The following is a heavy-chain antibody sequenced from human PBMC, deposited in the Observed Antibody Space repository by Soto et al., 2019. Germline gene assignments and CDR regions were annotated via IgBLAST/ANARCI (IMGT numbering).Heavy chain of an antibody. CDR3: ARDTLNYDILTGYYSYYYYYGMDV. CDR1: GYTFTSYG. Sequence: ASVKVSCKASGYTFTSYGIGWVRQAPGQGLEWMGWISAYNGNTNYAQKLQGRVTMTTDTSTSTAYMELRSLRSDDTAVYYCARDTLNYDILTGYYSYYYYYGMDVWGQGTTVTVSS. V-gene: IGHV1-18*04. D-gene: IGHD3-9*01. J-gene: IGHJ6*02. CDR2: ISAYNGNT.